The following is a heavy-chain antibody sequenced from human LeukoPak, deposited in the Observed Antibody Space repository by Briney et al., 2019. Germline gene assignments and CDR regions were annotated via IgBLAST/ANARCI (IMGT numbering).Heavy chain of an antibody. Sequence: GASVKVSCKASGYTFTGYYMHWVRQAPGQGLEWMGWINPNSGGTNYAQKFQGRVTMTRDTSISTAYMELSRLRSDDTAVYYCARDRIRGVIIDWFDPWGQGTLDTVSS. V-gene: IGHV1-2*02. J-gene: IGHJ5*02. CDR3: ARDRIRGVIIDWFDP. CDR1: GYTFTGYY. CDR2: INPNSGGT. D-gene: IGHD3-10*01.